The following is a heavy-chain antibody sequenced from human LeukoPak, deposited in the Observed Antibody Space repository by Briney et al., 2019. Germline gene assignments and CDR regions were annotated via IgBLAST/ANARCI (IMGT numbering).Heavy chain of an antibody. CDR3: AKGLLAIFGVVIARGDAFDI. D-gene: IGHD3-3*01. V-gene: IGHV3-23*01. J-gene: IGHJ3*02. Sequence: GGSLRLSCAASGFTFSSYAMSWVRQAPGKGLERVSAISGSGGSTYYADSVKGRFTISRDNSKNTLYLQMNSLRAEDTAVYYCAKGLLAIFGVVIARGDAFDIWGQGTMVTVSS. CDR2: ISGSGGST. CDR1: GFTFSSYA.